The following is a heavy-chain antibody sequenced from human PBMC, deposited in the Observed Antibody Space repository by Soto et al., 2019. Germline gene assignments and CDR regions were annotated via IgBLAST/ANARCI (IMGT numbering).Heavy chain of an antibody. J-gene: IGHJ4*02. CDR1: GFTFRSYW. D-gene: IGHD6-19*01. Sequence: VHLVESGGGLVQPGGSLRLSCAASGFTFRSYWMHWVRQAPGEGLVWVSRINQDGSDISYADSVRGRFTISRDNATSTLYMRMYSVRAEDTAVYYCASLTPWLGDYWGQGALVTVSS. V-gene: IGHV3-74*01. CDR2: INQDGSDI. CDR3: ASLTPWLGDY.